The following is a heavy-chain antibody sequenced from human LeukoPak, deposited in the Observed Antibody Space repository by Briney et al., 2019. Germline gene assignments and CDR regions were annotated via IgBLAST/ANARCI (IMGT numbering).Heavy chain of an antibody. J-gene: IGHJ4*02. CDR3: AKVPDGDYGVDY. D-gene: IGHD4-17*01. CDR2: ISYDGSNK. Sequence: GGSLRLSCAASGFTFSSYVMHWVRQAPGKGLEWVAVISYDGSNKYYADSVKGRFTISRDNSKNTLYLQMNSLRAEDTAVYYCAKVPDGDYGVDYWGQGTLVTVSS. V-gene: IGHV3-30*18. CDR1: GFTFSSYV.